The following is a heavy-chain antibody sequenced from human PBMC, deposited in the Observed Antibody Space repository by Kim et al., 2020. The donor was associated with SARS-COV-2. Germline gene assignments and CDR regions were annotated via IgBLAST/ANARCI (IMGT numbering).Heavy chain of an antibody. J-gene: IGHJ4*02. V-gene: IGHV4-39*01. Sequence: PSLKSRVTLSVDTSKNQFSLKFYSVTAADTAVYYCARRFGSGSYYWGYFDYWGLGTLVTVAS. CDR3: ARRFGSGSYYWGYFDY. D-gene: IGHD3-10*01.